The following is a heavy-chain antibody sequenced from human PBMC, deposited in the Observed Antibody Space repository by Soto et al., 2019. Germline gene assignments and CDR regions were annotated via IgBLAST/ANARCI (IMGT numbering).Heavy chain of an antibody. Sequence: SETLSLTCTVSGGSISSGGYYWSWIRQHPGKGLEWIGYIYYSGSTYYNPSLKSRVTISIDTSKNQFSLELSSVTAADTAVYFCANYYFVSGSAPRSYFDSWGRGTLVTVSS. CDR1: GGSISSGGYY. CDR3: ANYYFVSGSAPRSYFDS. J-gene: IGHJ4*02. D-gene: IGHD3-10*01. V-gene: IGHV4-30-4*08. CDR2: IYYSGST.